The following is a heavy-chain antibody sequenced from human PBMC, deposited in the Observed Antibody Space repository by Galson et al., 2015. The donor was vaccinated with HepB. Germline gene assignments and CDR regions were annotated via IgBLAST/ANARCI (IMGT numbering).Heavy chain of an antibody. J-gene: IGHJ4*02. Sequence: SCKASGYTFTTNGISWVRQAPGQGLEWMGWISANSGNTKYAQNLQGRVTLTRDTSTSTAYLELRNLRSDDTAAYYCARDRDYRFDYWGQGTLVTVSS. V-gene: IGHV1-18*04. CDR2: ISANSGNT. CDR1: GYTFTTNG. CDR3: ARDRDYRFDY. D-gene: IGHD4/OR15-4a*01.